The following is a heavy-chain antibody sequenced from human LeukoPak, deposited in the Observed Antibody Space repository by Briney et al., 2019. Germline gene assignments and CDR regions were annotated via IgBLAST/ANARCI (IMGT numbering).Heavy chain of an antibody. CDR2: IYYSGST. D-gene: IGHD2-15*01. V-gene: IGHV4-39*07. J-gene: IGHJ4*02. CDR1: GGSISSSSYY. Sequence: SETLSLTCTVSGGSISSSSYYWGWIRQPPGKGLEWIGSIYYSGSTYYNPSLKSRVTISVDTSKNQFSLKLSSVTAADTAVYYCARVGGIYCSGGSCYLGSYYFDYWGQGTLVTVSS. CDR3: ARVGGIYCSGGSCYLGSYYFDY.